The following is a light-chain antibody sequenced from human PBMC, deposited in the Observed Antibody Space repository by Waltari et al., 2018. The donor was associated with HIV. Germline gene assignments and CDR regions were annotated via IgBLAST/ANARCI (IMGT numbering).Light chain of an antibody. J-gene: IGKJ3*01. CDR3: QQSYNYPLT. CDR2: TAS. CDR1: QSISTS. Sequence: ISCRTSQSISTSLHWYQQKRGKAPELLIHTASTLQTGVPSRFSGSGSGTDFTLTISSLQVEDFATYYCQQSYNYPLTFGPGTKVDIK. V-gene: IGKV1-39*01.